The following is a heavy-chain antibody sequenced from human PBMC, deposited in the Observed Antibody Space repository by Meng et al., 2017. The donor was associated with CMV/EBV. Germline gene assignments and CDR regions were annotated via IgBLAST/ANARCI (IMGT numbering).Heavy chain of an antibody. CDR3: ARGRGSWYFVNY. CDR1: GRSFSGYC. CDR2: INHSGST. V-gene: IGHV4-34*01. D-gene: IGHD6-13*01. J-gene: IGHJ4*02. Sequence: QVQLQEWCAGLLKPPETLSPACAVYGRSFSGYCGSWIRQPPGKGLEWIGEINHSGSTNYNPSLKSRVTISVDTSKNQFSLKLSSVTAADTAVYYCARGRGSWYFVNYWGQGTLVTGSS.